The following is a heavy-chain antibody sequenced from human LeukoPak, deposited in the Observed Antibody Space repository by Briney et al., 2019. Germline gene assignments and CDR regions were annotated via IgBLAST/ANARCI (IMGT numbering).Heavy chain of an antibody. CDR1: GFTFSSYA. J-gene: IGHJ4*02. V-gene: IGHV3-23*01. Sequence: GGSLRLSCAASGFTFSSYAMSWVRQAPGKGLEWVSAISGSGGSTYYADSVKGRFTISRDNSKNTLYLQMNSLRAEDTAVYYCAKDHKYYYDSSGCYWGQGTLVTVSS. CDR2: ISGSGGST. D-gene: IGHD3-22*01. CDR3: AKDHKYYYDSSGCY.